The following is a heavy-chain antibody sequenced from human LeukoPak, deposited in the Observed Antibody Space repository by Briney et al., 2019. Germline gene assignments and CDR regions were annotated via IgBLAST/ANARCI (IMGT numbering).Heavy chain of an antibody. CDR1: GFTFSSYG. Sequence: GGSLRLSCAASGFTFSSYGMHWVRQAPGKGLEWVAVISYDGSNKYYADSVKGRFTISRDNSKNTLYLQMNNLRAEDTAVYYCARGSSSWYFDYWGQGTLVTVSS. J-gene: IGHJ4*02. V-gene: IGHV3-30*03. D-gene: IGHD6-13*01. CDR3: ARGSSSWYFDY. CDR2: ISYDGSNK.